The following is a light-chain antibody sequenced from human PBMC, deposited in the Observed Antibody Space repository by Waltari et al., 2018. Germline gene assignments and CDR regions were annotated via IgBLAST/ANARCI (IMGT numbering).Light chain of an antibody. CDR2: DAS. CDR3: QQRSNWPPLT. Sequence: EIVLTQSPPTLSLSPGEGATLSCRASQSVSSYLAWYQQKPGQAPRLLIYDASNRATGIPARFSGSGSGTDFTLTISSLEPEDFAVYYCQQRSNWPPLTFGGGTKVEIK. V-gene: IGKV3-11*01. J-gene: IGKJ4*01. CDR1: QSVSSY.